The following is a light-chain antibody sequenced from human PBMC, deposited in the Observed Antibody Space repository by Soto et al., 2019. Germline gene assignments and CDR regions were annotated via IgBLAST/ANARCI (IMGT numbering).Light chain of an antibody. Sequence: QSVLTQPPSASGTPGQRVTISCSGSSSNIGSDSVNWYQQLPGTAPKLLIYRNNQRPSGVPDRFSGSKSGTSASLAISGLRSEDEADYYCVSWDDSLSGLVFGTGTKVTVL. V-gene: IGLV1-47*01. CDR2: RNN. CDR1: SSNIGSDS. CDR3: VSWDDSLSGLV. J-gene: IGLJ1*01.